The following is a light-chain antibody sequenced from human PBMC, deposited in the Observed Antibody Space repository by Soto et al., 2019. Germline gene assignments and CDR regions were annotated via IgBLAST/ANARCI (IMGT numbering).Light chain of an antibody. CDR3: QHYYNWPLT. J-gene: IGKJ4*01. Sequence: EVVLTQSPVTLSLSPVERATLSCMAIQSVSNTLAWYQQKPGQAPRLLTHGASTRATGIPARFSGRGSGTEFTLTISSLQSEDFAVYYCQHYYNWPLTFGGGTKVDIK. CDR1: QSVSNT. V-gene: IGKV3-15*01. CDR2: GAS.